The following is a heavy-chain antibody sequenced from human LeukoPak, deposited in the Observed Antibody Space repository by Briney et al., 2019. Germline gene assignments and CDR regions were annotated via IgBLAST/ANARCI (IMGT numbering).Heavy chain of an antibody. CDR3: AAATTGTTFFDY. J-gene: IGHJ4*02. Sequence: ASVKVSCKASGYTFSGYYMFWVRQAPGQGLEWMGWINSDSGATNYAQKFQGRVTMTRDTSISTAYMELSSLRSDDTDVYYCAAATTGTTFFDYWGQGTLVTVSP. D-gene: IGHD1-1*01. CDR1: GYTFSGYY. V-gene: IGHV1-2*02. CDR2: INSDSGAT.